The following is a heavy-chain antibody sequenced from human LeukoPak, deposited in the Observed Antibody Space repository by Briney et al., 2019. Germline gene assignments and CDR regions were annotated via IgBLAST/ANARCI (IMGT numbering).Heavy chain of an antibody. D-gene: IGHD3-22*01. CDR2: ISAYNGNT. CDR3: ARYPGYYYDSSVYYPDY. V-gene: IGHV1-18*01. CDR1: GYTLTSYG. J-gene: IGHJ4*02. Sequence: ASVKVSCKASGYTLTSYGISWVRQAPGQGLEWMGWISAYNGNTHYAQKLQGRVTMTTDTSTRTAYMELRSLRSDDTAVYYCARYPGYYYDSSVYYPDYWGQGTLVTVSS.